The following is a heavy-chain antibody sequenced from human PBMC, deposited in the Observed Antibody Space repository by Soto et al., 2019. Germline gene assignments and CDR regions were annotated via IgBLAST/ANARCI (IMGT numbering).Heavy chain of an antibody. D-gene: IGHD1-26*01. J-gene: IGHJ4*02. Sequence: GGSLRLSCVASGFIVRSYAMTWVRQSPGKGLEWVAAISGGRDTTFYADAVRGRFIISRDSSRNTVYLQMSNLRADDTAVYYCVKCPSYPGIAGATHFDYWGQGTLVTVSS. CDR1: GFIVRSYA. CDR3: VKCPSYPGIAGATHFDY. CDR2: ISGGRDTT. V-gene: IGHV3-23*01.